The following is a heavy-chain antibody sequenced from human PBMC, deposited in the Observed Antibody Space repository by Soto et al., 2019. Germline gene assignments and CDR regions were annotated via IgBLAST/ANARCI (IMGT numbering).Heavy chain of an antibody. D-gene: IGHD3-10*01. CDR3: ASSYGSGYRAFDY. V-gene: IGHV1-69*02. J-gene: IGHJ4*02. Sequence: GSSVEVSCMSSGDTLIFESMNWGRQAPGLGLEWMGRVNPIVSMSNYAQKFQGRVTMTADKSTSTAYMELSSLGSEDTAIYYSASSYGSGYRAFDYWGQGALVTVS. CDR1: GDTLIFES. CDR2: VNPIVSMS.